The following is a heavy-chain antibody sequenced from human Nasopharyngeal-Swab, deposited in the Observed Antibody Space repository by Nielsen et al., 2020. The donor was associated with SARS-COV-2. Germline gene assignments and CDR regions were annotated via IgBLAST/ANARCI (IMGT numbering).Heavy chain of an antibody. J-gene: IGHJ3*02. CDR1: GFTFSSYG. CDR3: ANLIFGDAFDI. D-gene: IGHD3-3*01. V-gene: IGHV3-30*18. Sequence: GESLKISRAASGFTFSSYGMHWVRQAPGKGLEWVAVISYDGSNKYYADSVKGRFTISRDNSKNTLYLQMNSLRAEDTAVYYCANLIFGDAFDIWGQGTMVTVSS. CDR2: ISYDGSNK.